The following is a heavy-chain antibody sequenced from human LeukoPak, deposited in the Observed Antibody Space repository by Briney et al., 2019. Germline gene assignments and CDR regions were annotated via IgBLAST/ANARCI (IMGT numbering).Heavy chain of an antibody. CDR3: ARDLGWSRSSTSCYACGAFDI. D-gene: IGHD2-2*01. CDR1: GYTFTSYG. V-gene: IGHV1-18*01. Sequence: GASVKVSCKASGYTFTSYGISWVRQAPGQGLEWMGWISAYNGNTNYAQKLQGRVTMTTDTSTSTAYMELRSLRSDDTAVYYCARDLGWSRSSTSCYACGAFDIWGQGTMVTVSS. J-gene: IGHJ3*02. CDR2: ISAYNGNT.